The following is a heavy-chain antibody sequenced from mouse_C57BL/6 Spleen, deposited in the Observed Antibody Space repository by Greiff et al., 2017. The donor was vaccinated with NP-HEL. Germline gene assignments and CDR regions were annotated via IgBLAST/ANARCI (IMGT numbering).Heavy chain of an antibody. V-gene: IGHV1-82*01. CDR3: ARGDDGNEAWFAY. Sequence: VQLQQSGPELVKPGASVKISCKASGYAFSSSWMNWVKQRPGKGLEWIGRIYPGDGDTNYNGKFKGKATLTADKSSSTAYMQLSSLTSEDSAVYFGARGDDGNEAWFAYWGQGTLVTVSA. CDR1: GYAFSSSW. J-gene: IGHJ3*01. CDR2: IYPGDGDT. D-gene: IGHD2-1*01.